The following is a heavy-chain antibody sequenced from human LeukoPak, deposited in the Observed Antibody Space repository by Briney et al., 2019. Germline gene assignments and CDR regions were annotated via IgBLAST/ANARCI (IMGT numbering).Heavy chain of an antibody. CDR2: KDWDDDK. Sequence: SGPTLLNPTQAFTLTCTFSGFSLSTSGMGVSWIRQPPGKALETLSRKDWDDDKFYNTSLKTRLTISKDTSKNQVVLTLTNMDPVDTATYYCARSPTKYCSGGSCYGAFDYWGQGTLVTVSS. CDR3: ARSPTKYCSGGSCYGAFDY. J-gene: IGHJ4*02. CDR1: GFSLSTSGMG. D-gene: IGHD2-15*01. V-gene: IGHV2-70*04.